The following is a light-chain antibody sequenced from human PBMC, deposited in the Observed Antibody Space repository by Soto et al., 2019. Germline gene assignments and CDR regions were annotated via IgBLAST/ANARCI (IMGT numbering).Light chain of an antibody. CDR3: QQRSNWPQIT. CDR2: DAS. Sequence: EIVFTQSPATLSLSPGEGATLSCRARQSITNYLAWYQQKPGQAPRLLIYDASNRATGIPARFSGSGSGTDFTLTISSLEPEDFAVYYCQQRSNWPQITFGQGTRLEIK. V-gene: IGKV3-11*01. J-gene: IGKJ5*01. CDR1: QSITNY.